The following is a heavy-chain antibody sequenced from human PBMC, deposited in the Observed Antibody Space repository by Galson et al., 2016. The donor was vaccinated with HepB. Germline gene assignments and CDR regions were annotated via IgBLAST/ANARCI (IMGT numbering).Heavy chain of an antibody. CDR1: GGSFNDYY. CDR2: INQSGNT. J-gene: IGHJ4*02. CDR3: ARAVSGFKYCGGDCYLFRNYFDY. Sequence: ETLFPPCAVYGGSFNDYYWGWIRQPPGKGLEWIGEINQSGNTNYQPSLKSLVTMSIDTSNNQFSLKLSSVNPADTAVYYCARAVSGFKYCGGDCYLFRNYFDYWDQGTLVTVSS. V-gene: IGHV4-34*01. D-gene: IGHD2-21*02.